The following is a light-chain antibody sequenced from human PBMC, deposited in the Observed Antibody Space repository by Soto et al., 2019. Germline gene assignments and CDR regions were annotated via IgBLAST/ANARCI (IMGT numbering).Light chain of an antibody. CDR1: SSDVGGYNY. Sequence: QSVLTQPPSASGSPGQSVTISCTGTSSDVGGYNYVSWYQQHPGNAPKLMIYEVSKRPSGVPDRFSGSKSGNTASLTVSGLQAEDEADYYCSSYAGSKAYVFGTGTKLTVL. J-gene: IGLJ1*01. V-gene: IGLV2-8*01. CDR2: EVS. CDR3: SSYAGSKAYV.